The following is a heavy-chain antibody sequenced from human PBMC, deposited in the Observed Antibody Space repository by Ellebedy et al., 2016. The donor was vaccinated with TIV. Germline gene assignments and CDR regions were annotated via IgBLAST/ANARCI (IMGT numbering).Heavy chain of an antibody. J-gene: IGHJ6*02. V-gene: IGHV1-2*02. Sequence: ASVKVSCXASGYTFTGYYMHWVRQAPGQGLEWMGWINPNSGGTNYAPRFQGRVTVTWNTSISTAYMELSILRSEDTAIYYCVRSGMDVWGQGTTVTVSS. CDR1: GYTFTGYY. CDR3: VRSGMDV. CDR2: INPNSGGT.